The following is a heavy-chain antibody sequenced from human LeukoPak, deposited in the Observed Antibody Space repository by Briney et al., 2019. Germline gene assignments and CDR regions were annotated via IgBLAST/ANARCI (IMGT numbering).Heavy chain of an antibody. Sequence: GGSLRLSCAASGFSFSSSAMNWVRQAPGRGLEWVSSISSSGSSIYYADSVKGRFTISRDNAKNSLYLQINSLRAEDTAVYYCARDSYWLGGTIGAFDIWGQGTMVTVSS. CDR1: GFSFSSSA. V-gene: IGHV3-21*01. CDR3: ARDSYWLGGTIGAFDI. D-gene: IGHD3-10*01. J-gene: IGHJ3*02. CDR2: ISSSGSSI.